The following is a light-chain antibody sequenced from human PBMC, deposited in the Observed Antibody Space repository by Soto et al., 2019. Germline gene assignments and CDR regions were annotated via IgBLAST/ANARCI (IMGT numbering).Light chain of an antibody. V-gene: IGKV3-11*01. CDR3: QQRGNWPPTWT. J-gene: IGKJ1*01. CDR2: DAS. CDR1: QSVSSY. Sequence: ESVLTQSPATLSLSPGERATLSCRASQSVSSYLAWYQQKPGQAPRLLIYDASNRAAGIPARFSGSGSGTDFTLTISSLEPEDFAVYYCQQRGNWPPTWTFGQGTKVDIK.